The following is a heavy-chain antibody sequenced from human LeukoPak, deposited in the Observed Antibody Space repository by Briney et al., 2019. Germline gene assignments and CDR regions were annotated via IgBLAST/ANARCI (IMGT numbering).Heavy chain of an antibody. CDR1: GFTVSSNY. Sequence: GGSLRLSCAASGFTVSSNYMSWVRQAPGKGLEWVSVIYSGGSTYYAGSVKGRFIISRDNSKNTLYLQMSSLRAEDTAIYYCAKDISTRWYSSTPLPGDYWGQGTLVTVSS. J-gene: IGHJ4*02. CDR2: IYSGGST. CDR3: AKDISTRWYSSTPLPGDY. D-gene: IGHD6-13*01. V-gene: IGHV3-53*01.